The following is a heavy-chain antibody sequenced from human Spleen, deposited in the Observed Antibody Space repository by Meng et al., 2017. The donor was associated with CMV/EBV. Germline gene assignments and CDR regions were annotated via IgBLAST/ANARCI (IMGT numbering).Heavy chain of an antibody. D-gene: IGHD6-25*01. CDR2: VYPYNGNT. V-gene: IGHV1-18*01. Sequence: ASVKVSCKASGYSFTTYGITWVRQAPGLGLEWMGWVYPYNGNTNYAQSLQGRVTMTRDTSISTAYMELSRLRSDDTAVYYCARAQYSSGFDYWGQGTLVTVSS. J-gene: IGHJ4*02. CDR3: ARAQYSSGFDY. CDR1: GYSFTTYG.